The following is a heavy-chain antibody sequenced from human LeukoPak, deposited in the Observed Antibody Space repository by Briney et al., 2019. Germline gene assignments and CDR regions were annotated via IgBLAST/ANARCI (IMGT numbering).Heavy chain of an antibody. CDR3: ASLDYYYYGMDV. CDR2: ISSSGSTI. V-gene: IGHV3-48*03. J-gene: IGHJ6*02. CDR1: GFTLSSYE. Sequence: GGSLRLSCAASGFTLSSYEMNWVRQAPGKGLEWVSYISSSGSTIYYADSVKGRFTISRDNAKNSLYLQMNSLRAEDTAVYYCASLDYYYYGMDVWGQGTTVTVSS.